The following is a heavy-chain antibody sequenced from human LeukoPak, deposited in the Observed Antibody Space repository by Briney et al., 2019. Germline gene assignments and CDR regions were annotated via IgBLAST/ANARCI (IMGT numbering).Heavy chain of an antibody. D-gene: IGHD3-16*01. V-gene: IGHV4-31*03. Sequence: SQTLSLTCTVSGGSISSGGYYWSWIRPHPGEGLEWIGYIYYSGSTYYNPSLKSRVTISVDTSKNQFSLKLSSVTAADTAVYYCARANDYVWYLDYWGQGTLVTVSS. CDR1: GGSISSGGYY. CDR3: ARANDYVWYLDY. CDR2: IYYSGST. J-gene: IGHJ4*02.